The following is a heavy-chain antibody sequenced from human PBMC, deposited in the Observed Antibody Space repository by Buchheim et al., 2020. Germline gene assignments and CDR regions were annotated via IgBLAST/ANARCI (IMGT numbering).Heavy chain of an antibody. D-gene: IGHD3-10*01. CDR2: IWYDGRNK. CDR3: ARDIREVGSYGVSLGMDV. V-gene: IGHV3-33*01. CDR1: GFTFSTYG. J-gene: IGHJ6*02. Sequence: QVQVVEFGGAVVQPGRSLRLSCAASGFTFSTYGMHWVRQAPGKGLEWVSVIWYDGRNKFYADSVKGRFTISRDNSKNTLYLRMNSLRAEDTAVYYCARDIREVGSYGVSLGMDVWGQGTT.